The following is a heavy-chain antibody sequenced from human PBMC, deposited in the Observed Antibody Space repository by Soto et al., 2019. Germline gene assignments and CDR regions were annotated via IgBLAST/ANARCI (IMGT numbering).Heavy chain of an antibody. CDR2: ISGSGGST. CDR3: AKDSRSGLEGYGMDV. CDR1: GFTFSSYA. D-gene: IGHD3-10*01. V-gene: IGHV3-23*01. J-gene: IGHJ6*02. Sequence: GGSLRLSCAASGFTFSSYAMSWVRQAPGKGLESVSAISGSGGSTYYADSVQGRFTISRDNSKNTLYLQMNSLRAEDTAVYYCAKDSRSGLEGYGMDVWGQGTTVTVSS.